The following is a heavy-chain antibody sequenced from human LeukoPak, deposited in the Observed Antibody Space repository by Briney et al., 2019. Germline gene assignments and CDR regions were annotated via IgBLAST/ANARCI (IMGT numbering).Heavy chain of an antibody. V-gene: IGHV3-9*01. CDR3: AKEKFGDSGYDYGPLQH. J-gene: IGHJ1*01. Sequence: GGSLRLSCAASGFTFDDYAMHWVRQAPGKGLEWVSGISWNSGSIGYADSVKGRFTISRDNAKNSLYLQMNSLRAEDTALYYCAKEKFGDSGYDYGPLQHWGQGTLVTVSP. D-gene: IGHD5-12*01. CDR1: GFTFDDYA. CDR2: ISWNSGSI.